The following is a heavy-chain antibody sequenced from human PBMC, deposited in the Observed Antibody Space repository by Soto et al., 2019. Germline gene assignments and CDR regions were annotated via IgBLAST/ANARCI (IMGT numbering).Heavy chain of an antibody. CDR3: ARHGAKEDIVLMVYATTPLTDFGY. V-gene: IGHV4-39*01. D-gene: IGHD2-8*01. Sequence: SETLSLTCTVSGGSISSSSYYWGWIRQPPGKGLEWIGSIYYSGSTYYNPSLKSRVTISVDTSKNQFSLKLSSVTAADTAVYYCARHGAKEDIVLMVYATTPLTDFGYWGQGTLVTVSS. CDR2: IYYSGST. J-gene: IGHJ4*02. CDR1: GGSISSSSYY.